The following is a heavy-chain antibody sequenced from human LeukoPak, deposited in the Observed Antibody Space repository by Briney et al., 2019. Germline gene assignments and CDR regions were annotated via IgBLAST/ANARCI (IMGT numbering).Heavy chain of an antibody. J-gene: IGHJ4*02. CDR1: GFTFTNYA. V-gene: IGHV3-23*01. CDR3: AKDSAHSYYYGSGSYYQF. Sequence: GGSLRLSCAASGFTFTNYAMSWVRQAPGKGLQWVSAISGSADSTYYADSVKGRFTISRDNSKNTLYLQMNGLRAEDTAVYYCAKDSAHSYYYGSGSYYQFWGQGTLVTVSS. CDR2: ISGSADST. D-gene: IGHD3-10*01.